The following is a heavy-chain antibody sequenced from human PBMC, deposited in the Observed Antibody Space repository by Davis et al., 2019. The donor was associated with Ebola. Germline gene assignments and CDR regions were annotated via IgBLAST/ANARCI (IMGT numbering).Heavy chain of an antibody. V-gene: IGHV3-49*04. J-gene: IGHJ4*02. CDR2: IRSKIYGGTT. CDR1: GFTFGDYA. CDR3: TRTEMATHFDY. D-gene: IGHD5-24*01. Sequence: GGSLRLSCTTSGFTFGDYAMTWVRQVPGKGLEWVGFIRSKIYGGTTEYAASVEGRFTISRDDSKSITYLQMNSLKTEDTAVYYCTRTEMATHFDYWGQGTLVTVSS.